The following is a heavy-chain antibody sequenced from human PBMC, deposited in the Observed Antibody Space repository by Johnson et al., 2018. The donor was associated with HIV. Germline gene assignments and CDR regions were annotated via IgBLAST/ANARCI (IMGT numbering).Heavy chain of an antibody. CDR2: ISGGGSAI. CDR1: GFTFSDYY. D-gene: IGHD6-6*01. CDR3: ASGPTPGVAARGALGGAFDI. J-gene: IGHJ3*02. Sequence: QVQLVESGGGLVKPGGSLRLSCAVSGFTFSDYYMSWIRQAPGKGLEWISYISGGGSAIYYADSVKGRFTIPRDNAKNSLYLQMNSLRAEDTALYYCASGPTPGVAARGALGGAFDICGQGTVVTVSS. V-gene: IGHV3-11*01.